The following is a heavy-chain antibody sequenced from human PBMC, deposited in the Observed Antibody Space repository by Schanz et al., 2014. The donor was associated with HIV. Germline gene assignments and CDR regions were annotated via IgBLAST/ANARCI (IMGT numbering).Heavy chain of an antibody. D-gene: IGHD6-13*01. J-gene: IGHJ4*02. CDR1: GFTFSRYS. V-gene: IGHV3-21*01. CDR3: ATDFSSSWCFDN. CDR2: ITSSSSYI. Sequence: EVQLVESGGGLVKPGGSLRLSCAASGFTFSRYSMNWVRQAQGKGLEWLASITSSSSYIYYADSVKGRFTISRDNAKNSVYLQMNSLRAEDTAVFYCATDFSSSWCFDNWGQGTLVTVSS.